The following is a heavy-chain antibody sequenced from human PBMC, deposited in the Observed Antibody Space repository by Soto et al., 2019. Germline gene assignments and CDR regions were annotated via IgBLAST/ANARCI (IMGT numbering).Heavy chain of an antibody. CDR3: ARGESYYDFWSGYIARPNAFDI. V-gene: IGHV4-59*01. CDR1: GGSIISYY. CDR2: IYYSGST. J-gene: IGHJ3*02. Sequence: SETLSLTCTVSGGSIISYYWSWIRQPPGKGLEWIGYIYYSGSTNYNPSLKSRVTISVDTSKNQFSLKLSSVTAADTAVYYCARGESYYDFWSGYIARPNAFDIWGQGTMVTVSS. D-gene: IGHD3-3*01.